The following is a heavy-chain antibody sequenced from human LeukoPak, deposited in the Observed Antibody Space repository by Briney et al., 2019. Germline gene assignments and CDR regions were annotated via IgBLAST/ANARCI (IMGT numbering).Heavy chain of an antibody. CDR1: GFTFSSYG. CDR2: IWYDGSNK. V-gene: IGHV3-33*01. J-gene: IGHJ6*03. CDR3: ARAGESHYYYYMDV. Sequence: GGSLRLSCAASGFTFSSYGMHWVRQAPGKGLEWVAVIWYDGSNKYYADSVEGRFTISRDNSKNTLYLQMNSLRAEDTAVYYCARAGESHYYYYMDVWGKGTTVTVSS.